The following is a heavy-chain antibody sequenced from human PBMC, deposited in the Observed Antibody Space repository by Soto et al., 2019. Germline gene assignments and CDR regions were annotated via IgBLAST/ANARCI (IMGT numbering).Heavy chain of an antibody. CDR1: GFTFSSYA. CDR2: ISGSRGIT. Sequence: EVQLLESGGGLVQPGGSLRLSCAASGFTFSSYAMSWVRQAPGKGLEWVSAISGSRGITYYADSVKGRFTISRDNSKNTLYLQMNRLRAEDTAVYYCVLWPPYYFDYWGQGTLVTVSS. D-gene: IGHD3-10*01. J-gene: IGHJ4*02. V-gene: IGHV3-23*01. CDR3: VLWPPYYFDY.